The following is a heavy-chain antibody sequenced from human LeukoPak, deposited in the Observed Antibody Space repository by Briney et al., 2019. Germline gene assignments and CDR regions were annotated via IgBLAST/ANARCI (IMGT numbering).Heavy chain of an antibody. V-gene: IGHV3-23*01. CDR3: ATYRQVLLPFES. D-gene: IGHD2-8*02. CDR1: GFTFSTFA. J-gene: IGHJ4*02. CDR2: IFPSGGEI. Sequence: GGSLRLSCAASGFTFSTFAMIWVRQPSGKGLEWVSSIFPSGGEIHYADSVRGRFTISRDNSKSTLSLQMNSLRAEDTAIYYCATYRQVLLPFESWGQGTLVTVSS.